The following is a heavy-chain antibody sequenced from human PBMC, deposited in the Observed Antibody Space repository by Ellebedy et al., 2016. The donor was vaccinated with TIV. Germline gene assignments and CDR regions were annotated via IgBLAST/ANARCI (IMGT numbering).Heavy chain of an antibody. CDR3: ARDRAYDSSGPEWGYFDY. Sequence: GESLKISXAASGFTFSDSYMSWIRQAPGKGLECVSYISSSSSYTNYADSVKGRFTISRDNAKNSLYLQMNSLRAEDTAVYYCARDRAYDSSGPEWGYFDYWGQGTLVTVSS. D-gene: IGHD3-22*01. V-gene: IGHV3-11*06. J-gene: IGHJ4*02. CDR2: ISSSSSYT. CDR1: GFTFSDSY.